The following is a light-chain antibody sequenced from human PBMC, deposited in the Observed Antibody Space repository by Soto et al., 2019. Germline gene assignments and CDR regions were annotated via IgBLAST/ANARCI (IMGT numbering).Light chain of an antibody. J-gene: IGKJ3*01. V-gene: IGKV1-13*02. CDR2: DTS. CDR3: QQVNSAPRT. Sequence: IQLTQSPPSLSSSVGDRVTITCRASQSIRSSLSWYQQKPEKAPNLLLYDTSMLETGVPSRFSGSGSGTDFTLTITSLQPEDFATYYCQQVNSAPRTFGPGTKVDIK. CDR1: QSIRSS.